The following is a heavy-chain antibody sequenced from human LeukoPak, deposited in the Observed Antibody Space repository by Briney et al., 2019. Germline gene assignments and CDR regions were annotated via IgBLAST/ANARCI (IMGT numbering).Heavy chain of an antibody. CDR1: GGSVSGHY. Sequence: PSETPSLTCAVSGGSVSGHYWDWIRQPPGKGLEWIGYIYASGSANYHPSLKSRVTISLDTSENHVSLRLTSVTAEDTAVYYCAREAPGGSGWTYLDYWGQGSLVTVSS. D-gene: IGHD6-19*01. CDR2: IYASGSA. CDR3: AREAPGGSGWTYLDY. V-gene: IGHV4-4*09. J-gene: IGHJ4*02.